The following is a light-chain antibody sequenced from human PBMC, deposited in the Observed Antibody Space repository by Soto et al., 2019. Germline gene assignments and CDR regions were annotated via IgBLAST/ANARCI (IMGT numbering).Light chain of an antibody. J-gene: IGKJ5*01. CDR2: GAF. V-gene: IGKV3-20*01. CDR3: QQHETLIT. CDR1: QILSSSY. Sequence: EIVFTQSPVTLSLSRGERATVSCRASQILSSSYFAWYQHKPGQGPRLLIYGAFTRATGIPDRFSGSGSGTDFTLTISRLEPEDFAVYYCQQHETLITFGQGTRLEI.